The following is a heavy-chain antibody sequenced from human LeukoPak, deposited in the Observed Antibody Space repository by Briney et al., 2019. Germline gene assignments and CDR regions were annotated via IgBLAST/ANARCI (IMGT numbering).Heavy chain of an antibody. CDR3: ARGVVVTKFDY. CDR2: IYYSGST. CDR1: GGSISSSSYY. Sequence: PSETLSLTCTVSGGSISSSSYYWGWIRQPPGKGLEWIGSIYYSGSTYYNPSLKSRVTISVDTSKNQFSLKLSSVTAADTAVYYCARGVVVTKFDYWGQGTLVTVSS. V-gene: IGHV4-39*07. J-gene: IGHJ4*02. D-gene: IGHD3-22*01.